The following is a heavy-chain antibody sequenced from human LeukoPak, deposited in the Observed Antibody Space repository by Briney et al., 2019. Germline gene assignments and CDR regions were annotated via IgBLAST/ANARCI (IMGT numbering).Heavy chain of an antibody. CDR1: GGSIRSGSYY. CDR2: IYTSGTT. V-gene: IGHV4-61*02. D-gene: IGHD6-19*01. J-gene: IGHJ4*02. CDR3: ARWYSSSTGDRFDS. Sequence: SETLSLTCSVSGGSIRSGSYYWSWIRQPAGKGLELIGRIYTSGTTHYNPSLKSRVTITVDTSKNQFSVKLTSVTAADTAVYYCARWYSSSTGDRFDSWGQGAQVTVSS.